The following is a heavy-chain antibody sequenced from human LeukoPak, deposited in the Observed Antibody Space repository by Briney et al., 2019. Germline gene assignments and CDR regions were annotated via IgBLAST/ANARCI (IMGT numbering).Heavy chain of an antibody. J-gene: IGHJ6*02. Sequence: GGSLRLSCAASGFTFSSYAMSWVRQAPGKGLEWVSAISGSGGSTYYAESVKGRFTISRDNSKNTLYLQMNSLRAEDTAVYYCAKSRSRYCSSSYYYYGMDVWGQGTTVTVSS. CDR1: GFTFSSYA. V-gene: IGHV3-23*01. CDR3: AKSRSRYCSSSYYYYGMDV. CDR2: ISGSGGST. D-gene: IGHD2-2*01.